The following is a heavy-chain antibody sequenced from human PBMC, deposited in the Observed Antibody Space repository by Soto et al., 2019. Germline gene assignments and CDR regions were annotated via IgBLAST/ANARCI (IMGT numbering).Heavy chain of an antibody. CDR1: GGSINSGGYS. J-gene: IGHJ2*01. D-gene: IGHD3-22*01. Sequence: QLQLQESGSGLVRPSQTLSLTCGVSGGSINSGGYSWSWIRQPPGKGLEWIGYIYQSGSTFYNPSRKSRVPISVGRAKNQFFLNLTSVTAADTAIYFCARESRSSRYDTSGYSQYWYFDLWGRGTLVTVSS. CDR2: IYQSGST. CDR3: ARESRSSRYDTSGYSQYWYFDL. V-gene: IGHV4-30-2*01.